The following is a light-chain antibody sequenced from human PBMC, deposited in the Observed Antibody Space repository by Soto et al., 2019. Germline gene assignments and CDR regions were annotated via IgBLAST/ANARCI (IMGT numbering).Light chain of an antibody. Sequence: DIQVTQSPYSLSASVRDRVTITCRASQGITNYLAWYQQKPGKVPKLLIYAASTLQSGVPSRFSGSGSGTDFTLTISSLQPEDVATYYCPQYKSAPWTFGQGTNVDI. CDR1: QGITNY. J-gene: IGKJ1*01. CDR2: AAS. CDR3: PQYKSAPWT. V-gene: IGKV1-27*01.